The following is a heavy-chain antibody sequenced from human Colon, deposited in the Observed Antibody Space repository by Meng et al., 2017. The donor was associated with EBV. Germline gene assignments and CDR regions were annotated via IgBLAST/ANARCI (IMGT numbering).Heavy chain of an antibody. Sequence: EVQLVQSAGGSVQPGGYLRLYCAASGFTFNKYWRQWVRQVPGKGLVWVSRISGDGTITTYADSVKGRFTIFRDNGKNTLYLQMNSLRVQDTGVYYCVRDDDTLKWTGPHFDYWGRGALVTVSS. D-gene: IGHD1-1*01. CDR2: ISGDGTIT. CDR3: VRDDDTLKWTGPHFDY. J-gene: IGHJ4*02. V-gene: IGHV3-74*01. CDR1: GFTFNKYW.